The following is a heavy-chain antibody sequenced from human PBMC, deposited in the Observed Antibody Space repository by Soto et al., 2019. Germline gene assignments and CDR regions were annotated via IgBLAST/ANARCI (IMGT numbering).Heavy chain of an antibody. J-gene: IGHJ4*02. V-gene: IGHV4-34*02. D-gene: IGHD1-1*01. CDR1: GASFSGYY. Sequence: QVQLQQWGAGLLKPSETQSLSCAVYGASFSGYYWNWIRQPPGKGLEWIGEINQSGSTNYSPSLKTRVTISVDTSKKQFSLRVSSVTAADTAVYYCARRFSGTGRYFDYWGQGTLVTVSS. CDR3: ARRFSGTGRYFDY. CDR2: INQSGST.